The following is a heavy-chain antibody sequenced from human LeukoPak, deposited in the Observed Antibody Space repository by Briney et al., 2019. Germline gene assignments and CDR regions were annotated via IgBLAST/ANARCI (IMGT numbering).Heavy chain of an antibody. CDR1: GYTFTGYY. CDR3: ARDGIAAAGDPYYYYYMDV. D-gene: IGHD6-13*01. J-gene: IGHJ6*03. Sequence: ASVKVSCKASGYTFTGYYMHWVRQAPGQGLEWMGWINPNSGGTNYAQKFQGRVTMTRDTSISTAYMELSRLRSDDTAVYYCARDGIAAAGDPYYYYYMDVWGKGTTVTVSS. CDR2: INPNSGGT. V-gene: IGHV1-2*02.